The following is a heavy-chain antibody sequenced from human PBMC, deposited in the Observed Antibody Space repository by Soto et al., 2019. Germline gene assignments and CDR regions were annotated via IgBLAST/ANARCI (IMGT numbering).Heavy chain of an antibody. CDR3: AKERLGRGADY. Sequence: EVQLLESGGGLVQPGGSLRLSCAASGFTFSNYAMSWVRQTPGKGLEWASTLSGGGGNTYYPDSVKGRFTISSDNSKDTVYLQINSLRAEDTAIYYCAKERLGRGADYWGQGALVTVTS. CDR1: GFTFSNYA. CDR2: LSGGGGNT. V-gene: IGHV3-23*01. J-gene: IGHJ4*02.